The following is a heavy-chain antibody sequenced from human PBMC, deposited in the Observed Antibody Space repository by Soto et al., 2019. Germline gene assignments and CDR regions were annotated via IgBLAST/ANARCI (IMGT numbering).Heavy chain of an antibody. CDR1: GYTFTSYG. V-gene: IGHV1-18*01. D-gene: IGHD1-1*01. J-gene: IGHJ4*02. Sequence: ASVKVSCKASGYTFTSYGISWVRQAPGQGLEWMGWISVYNGKTNYAQKLQGRGTMTTDTSTSTAYTVYLQMNSLRAEDTAVYYCAKDPDATVEQTGTTFDHWGQGTLVTVSS. CDR2: ISVYNGKT. CDR3: AKDPDATVEQTGTTFDH.